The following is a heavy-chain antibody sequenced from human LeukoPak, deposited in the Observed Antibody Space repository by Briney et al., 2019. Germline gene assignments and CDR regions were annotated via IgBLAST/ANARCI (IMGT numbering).Heavy chain of an antibody. CDR1: GYTLTGYY. V-gene: IGHV1-2*02. CDR2: INPNSGGT. D-gene: IGHD6-19*01. Sequence: ASVKVSCKTSGYTLTGYYMHCVRQAPGQGLEWMRWINPNSGGTNYAQKLQGRFTMTRDTSISTAYMDLTSLRSDDTAGYYCARYSSGWYFDLWGRGTLVTVSS. J-gene: IGHJ2*01. CDR3: ARYSSGWYFDL.